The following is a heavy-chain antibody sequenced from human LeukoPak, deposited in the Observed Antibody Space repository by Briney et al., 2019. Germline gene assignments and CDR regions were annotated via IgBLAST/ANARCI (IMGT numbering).Heavy chain of an antibody. Sequence: GGSLRLSCVASGFIFSNYWMAWVRQAPGKGLEWVAVISYDGSNKYYADSVKGRFTISRDNSKNTLYLQMNSLRAEDTAVYYCAREPDYGDYVGWFDPWGQGTLVTVSS. V-gene: IGHV3-30-3*01. CDR1: GFIFSNYW. CDR3: AREPDYGDYVGWFDP. D-gene: IGHD4-17*01. CDR2: ISYDGSNK. J-gene: IGHJ5*02.